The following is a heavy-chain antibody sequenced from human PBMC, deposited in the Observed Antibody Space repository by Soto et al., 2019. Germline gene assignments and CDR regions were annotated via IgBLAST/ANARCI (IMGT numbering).Heavy chain of an antibody. CDR1: RRSLSGDY. CDR3: ARNGYYAIDY. Sequence: SQTLSLTCGVHRRSLSGDYWSWIRRPPGKGLEWIGEINGNGNTNYNPSLKSRVTISADTSKSQFSLKVSSVTAAGTAIYYCARNGYYAIDYWGQGILVTVSS. CDR2: INGNGNT. D-gene: IGHD2-8*01. V-gene: IGHV4-34*01. J-gene: IGHJ4*02.